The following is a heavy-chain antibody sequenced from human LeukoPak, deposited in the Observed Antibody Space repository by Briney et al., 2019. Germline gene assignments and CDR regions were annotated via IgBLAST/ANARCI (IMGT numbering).Heavy chain of an antibody. CDR1: GGSFSGYY. D-gene: IGHD6-13*01. CDR2: INHSGST. Sequence: SETLSLTCAVYGGSFSGYYWSWIRQPPGKGLEWIGEINHSGSTNYNPSLKSRVTISVDTSKNQFSLKVSSVTAADTAVYYCARGPPYSSSWYGYWGQGTLVTVSS. J-gene: IGHJ4*02. CDR3: ARGPPYSSSWYGY. V-gene: IGHV4-34*01.